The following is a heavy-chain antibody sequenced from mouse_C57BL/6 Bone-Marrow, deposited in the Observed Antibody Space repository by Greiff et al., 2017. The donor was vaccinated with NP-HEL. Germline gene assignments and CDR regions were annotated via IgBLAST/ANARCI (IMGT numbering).Heavy chain of an antibody. D-gene: IGHD2-1*01. CDR3: LSTMVPYYYAMDY. V-gene: IGHV6-6*01. Sequence: EVHLVESGGGLVQPGGSMKLSCAASGFTFSDAWMDWVRQSPEKGLEWVAEIRNKANNHATYYAESVKGRFTISRDDSKSSVYLQMNSLRAEDTGIYYCLSTMVPYYYAMDYWGQGTSVTVSS. CDR1: GFTFSDAW. J-gene: IGHJ4*01. CDR2: IRNKANNHAT.